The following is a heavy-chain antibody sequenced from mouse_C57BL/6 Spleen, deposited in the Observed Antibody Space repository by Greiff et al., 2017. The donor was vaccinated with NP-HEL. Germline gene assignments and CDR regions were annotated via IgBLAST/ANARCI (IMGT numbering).Heavy chain of an antibody. CDR1: GYTFTSYW. CDR3: ARGGGSSGSLYYFDY. Sequence: QVQLQQPGAELVRPGTSVKLSCKASGYTFTSYWMHWVKQRPGQGLEWIGVIDPSDSYTNYNQKFKGKATLTVDTSSSTAYMQLSSLTSEDSAVYYCARGGGSSGSLYYFDYWGQGTTLTVSS. D-gene: IGHD3-2*02. CDR2: IDPSDSYT. J-gene: IGHJ2*01. V-gene: IGHV1-59*01.